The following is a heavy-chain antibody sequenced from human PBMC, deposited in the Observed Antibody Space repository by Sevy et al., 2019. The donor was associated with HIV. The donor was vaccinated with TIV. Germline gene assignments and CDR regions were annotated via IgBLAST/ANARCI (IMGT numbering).Heavy chain of an antibody. CDR1: GFTFTLYA. J-gene: IGHJ4*02. CDR3: ARVAVEYCTDDCYHRFDY. V-gene: IGHV3-30-3*01. D-gene: IGHD2-21*02. Sequence: GGSLTLSCAASGFTFTLYAIHWVRHAPGKGLEWVALISYSGTNKYYADSVKGRFTISRDDSKNTAYLQMNNLRTDDTAVYYCARVAVEYCTDDCYHRFDYWGQGTQVTVSS. CDR2: ISYSGTNK.